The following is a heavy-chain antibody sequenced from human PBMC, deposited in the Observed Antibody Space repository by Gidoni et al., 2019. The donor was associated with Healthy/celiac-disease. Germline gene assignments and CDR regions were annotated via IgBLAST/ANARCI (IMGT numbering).Heavy chain of an antibody. J-gene: IGHJ3*02. V-gene: IGHV4-30-2*01. D-gene: IGHD2-15*01. Sequence: QLQLQESVSRLVNLSQTLSLTCAVSGGSISSFGYSWSWIRQQPGKVLEWIGYIYHSGSTYYNPSLKSRVTISVDRSKNQFSLKLSSVTAADTAVYYCARDRGGGSDAFDIWGQGTMVTVSS. CDR2: IYHSGST. CDR1: GGSISSFGYS. CDR3: ARDRGGGSDAFDI.